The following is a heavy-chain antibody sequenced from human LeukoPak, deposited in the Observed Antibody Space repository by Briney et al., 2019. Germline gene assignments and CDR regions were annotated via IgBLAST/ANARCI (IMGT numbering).Heavy chain of an antibody. Sequence: SETLSLTCAVYGGSFSGYYWSWIRQPPGKGLEWIGEINHSGSTNYNPSLKSRVTISVDTSKNQFSLKLSSVAAADTAVYYCARPTVTRGLDYWGQGTLVTVSS. CDR3: ARPTVTRGLDY. D-gene: IGHD4-17*01. CDR1: GGSFSGYY. V-gene: IGHV4-34*01. J-gene: IGHJ4*02. CDR2: INHSGST.